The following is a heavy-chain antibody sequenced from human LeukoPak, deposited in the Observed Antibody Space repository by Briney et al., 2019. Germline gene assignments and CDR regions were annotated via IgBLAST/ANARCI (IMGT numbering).Heavy chain of an antibody. Sequence: GESLKISCAASGFTFSSYGMHWVRQAPGKGLEWVAVISYDGSNKYYADSVKGRFTISRDNSKNTLYLQMNSLRAEDTAVYYCAKEVIAAAGRGTNWFDPWGQGTLVTVSS. CDR1: GFTFSSYG. J-gene: IGHJ5*02. V-gene: IGHV3-30*18. CDR3: AKEVIAAAGRGTNWFDP. D-gene: IGHD6-13*01. CDR2: ISYDGSNK.